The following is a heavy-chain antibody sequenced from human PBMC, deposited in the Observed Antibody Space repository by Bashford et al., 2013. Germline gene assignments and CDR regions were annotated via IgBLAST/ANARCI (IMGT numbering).Heavy chain of an antibody. CDR3: ASDIAAAGVSDY. D-gene: IGHD6-13*01. CDR1: GGSISSYY. V-gene: IGHV4-34*01. J-gene: IGHJ4*02. Sequence: ETLSLTCTVSGGSISSYYWSWIRQPPRKGLEWIGEINHSGSTNYNPSLKSRVTISVDTSKNQFSLKLSSVTAADTAVYYCASDIAAAGVSDYWGQGTLVTVSS. CDR2: INHSGST.